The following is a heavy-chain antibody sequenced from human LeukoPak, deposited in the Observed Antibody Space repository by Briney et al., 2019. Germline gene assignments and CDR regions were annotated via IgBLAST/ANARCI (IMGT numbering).Heavy chain of an antibody. D-gene: IGHD3-3*01. J-gene: IGHJ6*03. CDR3: AKDIRRITIFGARTRNYYYYYMDV. Sequence: PGGSLRLSCAASGFTFDDYAMHWVRQAPGKGLEWVSLISGDGGSTYYADSVKGRFTISRDNSKNSLYLQMNSLRTEDTALYYCAKDIRRITIFGARTRNYYYYYMDVWGKGTTVTVSS. V-gene: IGHV3-43*02. CDR1: GFTFDDYA. CDR2: ISGDGGST.